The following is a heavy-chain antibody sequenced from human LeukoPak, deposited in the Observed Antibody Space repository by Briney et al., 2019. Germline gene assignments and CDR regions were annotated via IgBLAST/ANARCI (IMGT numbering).Heavy chain of an antibody. CDR2: IIPIFGTA. Sequence: ASVKVSCKASGGTFSSYAISWVRQAPGQGLEWMGGIIPIFGTANYAQKFQGRVTITADESTSTAYMELSSLRSEDTAVYYCARGASYYDILTGYPPLYYYYMDVWGKGTTVTISS. D-gene: IGHD3-9*01. CDR1: GGTFSSYA. V-gene: IGHV1-69*13. CDR3: ARGASYYDILTGYPPLYYYYMDV. J-gene: IGHJ6*03.